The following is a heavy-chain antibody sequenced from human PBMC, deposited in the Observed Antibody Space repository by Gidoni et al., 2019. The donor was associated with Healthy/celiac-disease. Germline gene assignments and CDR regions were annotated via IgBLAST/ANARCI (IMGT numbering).Heavy chain of an antibody. J-gene: IGHJ4*02. CDR3: AKDGNTGGSYRGVYFDY. Sequence: EVQLLESGGGFVQPGGSLRLSCAASGVTFSCYAMRWVRQAPGKGLEWVSAISGRGGSTYYADSVKGRFTISRDNSKNTLYLQMNSLRAEDTAVYYCAKDGNTGGSYRGVYFDYWGQGTLVTVSS. CDR2: ISGRGGST. D-gene: IGHD1-26*01. V-gene: IGHV3-23*01. CDR1: GVTFSCYA.